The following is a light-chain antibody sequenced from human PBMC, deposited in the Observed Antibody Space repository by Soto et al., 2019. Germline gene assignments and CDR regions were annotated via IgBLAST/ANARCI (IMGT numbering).Light chain of an antibody. CDR1: SSNIGNNA. CDR3: AAWDDSLNAPV. CDR2: YDD. Sequence: QSVLTQPPSVPEAPRQRVTISCSGSSSNIGNNAVNWYQQLPGKAPKLLIYYDDLLPSGVSDRFSGSKSGTSASLAISGLQSEDEADYYCAAWDDSLNAPVFGGGTKLTVL. J-gene: IGLJ3*02. V-gene: IGLV1-36*01.